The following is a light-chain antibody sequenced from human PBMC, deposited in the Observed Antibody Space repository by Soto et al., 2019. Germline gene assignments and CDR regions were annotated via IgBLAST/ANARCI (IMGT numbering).Light chain of an antibody. CDR2: GIS. J-gene: IGKJ2*01. CDR3: QQYSSLPHT. V-gene: IGKV3-20*01. CDR1: QSVTNRY. Sequence: ESVLTQSPGTLSLSPGERATLSCRASQSVTNRYFAWYQQRPGQAPRLLIYGISNRATGIPDRFSGSGSGTDFTHTISRLEPEDFVVYYCQQYSSLPHTFGQGTKLEVK.